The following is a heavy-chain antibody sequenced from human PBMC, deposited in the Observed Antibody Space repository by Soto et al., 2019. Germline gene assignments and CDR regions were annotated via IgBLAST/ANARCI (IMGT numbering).Heavy chain of an antibody. Sequence: SETLSLTCAVYGGSFSGYYWSWVRQPPGKGLEWIGEINHSGSTNYNPSLKSRVTISVDTSKNQFSLKLSSVTAADTAVYYCARGRNYYGSGGYYILAYYYYGMDVWGQGTTVT. J-gene: IGHJ6*02. V-gene: IGHV4-34*01. CDR2: INHSGST. D-gene: IGHD3-10*01. CDR1: GGSFSGYY. CDR3: ARGRNYYGSGGYYILAYYYYGMDV.